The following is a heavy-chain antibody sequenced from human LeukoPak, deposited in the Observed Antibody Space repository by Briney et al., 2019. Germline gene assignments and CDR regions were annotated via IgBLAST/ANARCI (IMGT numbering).Heavy chain of an antibody. CDR1: GFTFSSYA. V-gene: IGHV3-30-3*01. J-gene: IGHJ4*02. CDR2: ISYDGSNK. D-gene: IGHD3-22*01. Sequence: PGGSLRLSCAASGFTFSSYAMHWVRQAPGKGLEWVAVISYDGSNKYYADSVKGRFTISRDNSKNTLYLQMNSLRAEDTAVYYCARADLMDSSGYSPFDYWGQGTLVTVSS. CDR3: ARADLMDSSGYSPFDY.